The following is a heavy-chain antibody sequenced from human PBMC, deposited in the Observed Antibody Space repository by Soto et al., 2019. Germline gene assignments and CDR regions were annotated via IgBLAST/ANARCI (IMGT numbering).Heavy chain of an antibody. D-gene: IGHD6-6*01. J-gene: IGHJ3*02. CDR2: IKQDGSEK. Sequence: EVQLVESGGCLVQPGGSLRLSCAASGFTFSSYWMSWVRQAPGKGLEWVANIKQDGSEKYYVDSVKGRFTISRDNAKNSLYLQMNSLRAEDTAVYYCARVVVAARHDAFDIWGQGTMVTVSS. CDR3: ARVVVAARHDAFDI. V-gene: IGHV3-7*01. CDR1: GFTFSSYW.